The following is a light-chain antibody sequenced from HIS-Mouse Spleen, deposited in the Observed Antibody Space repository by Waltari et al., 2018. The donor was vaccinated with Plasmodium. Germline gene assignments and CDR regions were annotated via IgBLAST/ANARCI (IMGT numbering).Light chain of an antibody. Sequence: EIVMTQSPATLSVSPGERATLSFRASQSVSSNLAWYQQKPGQAPRLLIYGASTRATGIPARFRGSGSGTEFTLTISSLQSEDFAVYYCQQYNNWSFTFGPGTKVDIK. CDR2: GAS. CDR1: QSVSSN. V-gene: IGKV3-15*01. J-gene: IGKJ3*01. CDR3: QQYNNWSFT.